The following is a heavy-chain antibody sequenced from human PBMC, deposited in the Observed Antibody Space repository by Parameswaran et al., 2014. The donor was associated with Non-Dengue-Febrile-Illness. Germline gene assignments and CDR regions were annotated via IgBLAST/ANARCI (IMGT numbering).Heavy chain of an antibody. CDR3: ARGVRGYSGYVGGLDP. CDR1: GYTFTGFY. V-gene: IGHV1-8*01. Sequence: ASVKVSCKASGYTFTGFYINWVRQANGQGLEWMGWMNPNSGDTVYAQKFQGRVTMTRNTSTTTAYMELSSLRSEDTAVYYCARGVRGYSGYVGGLDPWGQGTLVTVSS. J-gene: IGHJ5*02. D-gene: IGHD5-12*01. CDR2: MNPNSGDT.